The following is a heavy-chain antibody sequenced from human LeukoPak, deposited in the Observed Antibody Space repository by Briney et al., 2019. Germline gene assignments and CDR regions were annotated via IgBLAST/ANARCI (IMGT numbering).Heavy chain of an antibody. V-gene: IGHV4-59*01. CDR1: GGSISSYY. J-gene: IGHJ6*02. Sequence: SETLSLTCTVSGGSISSYYWSWIRQPPGKGLEWIGYIYYGYSGSTNYNPSLQSRATISVDTSKNQLSLNLTSVTAADTADYYCARADGYYYGMDVWGQGTTVIVSS. D-gene: IGHD5-24*01. CDR2: IYYGYSGST. CDR3: ARADGYYYGMDV.